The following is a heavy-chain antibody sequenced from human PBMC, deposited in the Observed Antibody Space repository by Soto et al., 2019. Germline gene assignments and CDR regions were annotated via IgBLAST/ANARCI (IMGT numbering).Heavy chain of an antibody. D-gene: IGHD3-3*01. CDR1: GYTLTELS. CDR2: FDPEDGET. V-gene: IGHV1-24*01. CDR3: ATDRRRVLSFLEWFDWFDP. J-gene: IGHJ5*02. Sequence: SVKVSCKVSGYTLTELSMHWVRQAPGKGLEWMGGFDPEDGETIYAQKFQGRVTMTEDTSTDTAYMELSSLRSEDTAVYYCATDRRRVLSFLEWFDWFDPWSQGNLVTVSS.